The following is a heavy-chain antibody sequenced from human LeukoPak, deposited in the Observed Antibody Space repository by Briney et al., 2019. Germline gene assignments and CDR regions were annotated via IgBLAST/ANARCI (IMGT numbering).Heavy chain of an antibody. CDR1: GYSSTNYS. CDR2: LFPVVSDT. J-gene: IGHJ3*02. Sequence: GQSLKFSCTGSGYSSTNYSIGWVRQMRGKGLEWMGILFPVVSDTRYSPSFQGQVTISAVKSSSSAYLQWSSLKASDTAMYYCATSRPHKYDSSGNSQRAIDIGGQGTMVTVSS. D-gene: IGHD3-22*01. CDR3: ATSRPHKYDSSGNSQRAIDI. V-gene: IGHV5-51*01.